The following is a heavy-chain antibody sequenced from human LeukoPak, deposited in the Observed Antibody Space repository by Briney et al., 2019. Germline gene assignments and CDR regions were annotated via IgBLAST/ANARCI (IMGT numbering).Heavy chain of an antibody. Sequence: GGSLRLPCTTSGFSFNTYSMSWVRQAPGKGLEGVSAINDDTPYYTYSVKGRFTVSSDNSRDTLYLHLNSLRAEDTAIYYCAKEYDLWHEQGNWFDTWGQGGLVTVSS. D-gene: IGHD3-3*01. CDR1: GFSFNTYS. V-gene: IGHV3-23*01. CDR2: INDDTP. J-gene: IGHJ5*02. CDR3: AKEYDLWHEQGNWFDT.